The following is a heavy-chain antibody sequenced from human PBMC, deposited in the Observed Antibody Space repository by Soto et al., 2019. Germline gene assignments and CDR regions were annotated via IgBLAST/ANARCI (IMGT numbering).Heavy chain of an antibody. V-gene: IGHV3-11*06. D-gene: IGHD3-22*01. CDR2: ISSSSSYT. CDR3: ARSYDTSGYYRAIDY. Sequence: QVQLVESGGGLVKPGGSLRLSCAASGFTFSDYYMSWIRQAPGKGLEWVSYISSSSSYTKYADSVKGRFTIYRDDAKNSLYLQMKSLRAEDTAVYYCARSYDTSGYYRAIDYWGQGTLVTVSS. J-gene: IGHJ4*02. CDR1: GFTFSDYY.